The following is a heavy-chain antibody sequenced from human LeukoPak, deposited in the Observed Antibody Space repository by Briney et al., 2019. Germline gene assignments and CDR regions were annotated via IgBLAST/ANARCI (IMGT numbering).Heavy chain of an antibody. V-gene: IGHV4-30-2*01. Sequence: PSETLSLTCTVSGGSISSGGYYWSWIRQPPGKGLEWIGYIYYSGSTYYNASLKSRVTISVDRSKNQFSLKLSSVTAADTAVYYCARVTIFGVGPWYFDYWGQGTLVTVSS. CDR3: ARVTIFGVGPWYFDY. J-gene: IGHJ4*02. CDR1: GGSISSGGYY. CDR2: IYYSGST. D-gene: IGHD3-3*01.